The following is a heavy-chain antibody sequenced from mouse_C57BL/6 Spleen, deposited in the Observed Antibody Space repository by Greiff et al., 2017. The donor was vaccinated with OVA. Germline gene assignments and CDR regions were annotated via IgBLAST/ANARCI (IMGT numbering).Heavy chain of an antibody. V-gene: IGHV1-69*01. CDR2: IDPSDSYT. J-gene: IGHJ1*03. CDR1: GYTFASYW. CDR3: ARKEGVEGYFDV. D-gene: IGHD1-3*01. Sequence: QVQLKQPGAELVMPGASVKLSCKASGYTFASYWMHWVKQRPGQGLEWIGEIDPSDSYTNYNQKFKGKSTLTVDKSSSTAYMQLSSLTSEDSAVYYCARKEGVEGYFDVWGTGTTVTVSS.